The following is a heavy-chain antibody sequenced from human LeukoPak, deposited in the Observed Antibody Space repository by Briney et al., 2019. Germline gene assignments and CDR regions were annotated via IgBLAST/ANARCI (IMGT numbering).Heavy chain of an antibody. CDR2: IYYSGNI. CDR1: GGSISGYS. J-gene: IGHJ4*02. CDR3: AALGDVWGAYLAY. V-gene: IGHV4-59*01. Sequence: SETLSLTCTVSGGSISGYSWTWIRQPPGQGLEWIGYIYYSGNINYSPSLKSRVSISVDTSYNQVSLRLTSVTAEDTAVYYCAALGDVWGAYLAYWGQGILVTVSS. D-gene: IGHD3-3*01.